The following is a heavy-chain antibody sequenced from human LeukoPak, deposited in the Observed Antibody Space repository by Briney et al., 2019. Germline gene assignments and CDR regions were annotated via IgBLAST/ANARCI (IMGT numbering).Heavy chain of an antibody. Sequence: GGSLRLSCAASGFTFSSSWTTWVRQASGKGLEWVAHIKEDGTEEYYVDSVKGRFTISRDNAKNSLYLQMNSLRVEDTALYYCARDKDPYGAGSYWLWGQGTLVTVSS. CDR3: ARDKDPYGAGSYWL. J-gene: IGHJ4*02. D-gene: IGHD3-10*01. V-gene: IGHV3-7*05. CDR2: IKEDGTEE. CDR1: GFTFSSSW.